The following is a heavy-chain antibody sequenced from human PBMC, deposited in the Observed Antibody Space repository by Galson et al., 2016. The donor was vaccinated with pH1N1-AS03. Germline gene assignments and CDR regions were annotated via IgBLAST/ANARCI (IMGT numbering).Heavy chain of an antibody. J-gene: IGHJ4*02. V-gene: IGHV4-59*01. CDR1: GTSIGGDF. Sequence: LTCSVSGTSIGGDFWSWIRQSPGRGLEWIGHSLHNGNSIYNPSLKSRLTISVDTATNEASLKLSSVTAADTAFYYCARFQTVGGKFDFWGRGAQVTVSS. CDR2: SLHNGNS. CDR3: ARFQTVGGKFDF. D-gene: IGHD1-26*01.